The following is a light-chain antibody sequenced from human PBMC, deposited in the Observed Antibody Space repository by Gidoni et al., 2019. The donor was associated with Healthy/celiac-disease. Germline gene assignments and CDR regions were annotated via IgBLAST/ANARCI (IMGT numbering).Light chain of an antibody. CDR3: QQRSNWPFT. CDR2: DAS. Sequence: EIVLTQSPATLSLSPGERATLSCRASQSVSSYLAWYQQKPRKAPRLLIYDASNRATGIPARFSGSGSGTDFTRTISSLEPEDFAVYYCQQRSNWPFTFGPETKVDIK. J-gene: IGKJ3*01. CDR1: QSVSSY. V-gene: IGKV3-11*01.